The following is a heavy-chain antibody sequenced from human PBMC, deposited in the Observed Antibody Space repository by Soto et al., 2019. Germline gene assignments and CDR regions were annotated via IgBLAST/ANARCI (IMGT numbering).Heavy chain of an antibody. V-gene: IGHV3-30*03. Sequence: GGSLRLSCAASGFTFSSYGMHWVRQAPGKGLEWVAVISYDGSNKYYADSVKGRFTISRDNSKNTLYLQMNSPRAEDTAVYYCATVIRGRGSGAGYNSYGMDVWGQGTTVTVSS. D-gene: IGHD1-1*01. CDR2: ISYDGSNK. J-gene: IGHJ6*02. CDR1: GFTFSSYG. CDR3: ATVIRGRGSGAGYNSYGMDV.